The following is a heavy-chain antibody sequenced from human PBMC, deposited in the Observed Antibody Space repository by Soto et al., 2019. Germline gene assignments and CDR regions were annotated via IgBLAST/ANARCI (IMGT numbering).Heavy chain of an antibody. CDR1: GFTFSSYA. V-gene: IGHV3-23*01. CDR3: AKGREGFGNDAFDI. CDR2: ISGSGGNT. Sequence: EVQLLESGGGLVQPGGSLTPSCAASGFTFSSYAMSWVRQAPGKGLEWVSGISGSGGNTYYADSVKGRFTISRDNSKNTLYLQMNTLRAEDRAVYYCAKGREGFGNDAFDIWGQGTMVTVSS. D-gene: IGHD3-10*01. J-gene: IGHJ3*02.